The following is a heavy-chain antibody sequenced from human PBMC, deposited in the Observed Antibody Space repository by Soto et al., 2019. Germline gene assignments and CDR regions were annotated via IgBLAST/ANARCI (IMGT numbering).Heavy chain of an antibody. D-gene: IGHD3-10*01. J-gene: IGHJ6*02. Sequence: GGSLRLSCAASGFTFSSYSMNWVRQAPGKGLEWVSSISSSSSYIYYADSVKGRFTISRDNAKNSLYLQMNSLRAEDTAVYYCARCPFGEQCGMDVWGQGTTVTVSS. CDR2: ISSSSSYI. V-gene: IGHV3-21*01. CDR1: GFTFSSYS. CDR3: ARCPFGEQCGMDV.